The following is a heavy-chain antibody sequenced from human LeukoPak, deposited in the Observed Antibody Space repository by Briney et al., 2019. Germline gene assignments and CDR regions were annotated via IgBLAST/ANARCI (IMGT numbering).Heavy chain of an antibody. CDR2: IWYDGSNK. V-gene: IGHV3-33*08. J-gene: IGHJ4*02. CDR3: ARGRHCSGGSCYSEGNYFDY. D-gene: IGHD2-15*01. CDR1: GFTFSSYE. Sequence: GGSLRLSCAASGFTFSSYEMNWVRQAPGKGLEWVAVIWYDGSNKYYADSVKGRFTISRDNSKNMLYLQMNSLRAEDTAVYYCARGRHCSGGSCYSEGNYFDYWGQGTLVTVSS.